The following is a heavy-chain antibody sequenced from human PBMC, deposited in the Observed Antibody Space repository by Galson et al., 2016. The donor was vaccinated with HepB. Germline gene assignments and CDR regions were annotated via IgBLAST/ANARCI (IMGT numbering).Heavy chain of an antibody. Sequence: SLRLSCAAAGFKFGDYAMHWVRQAPGEGLEWVAGISWHSGNIGYADSVRGRFTISRDNAKNSLFLHMESLRPEGTALYYCVKDSGDNLWGRENYYYGMDVWGQGTTVTVSS. D-gene: IGHD5-24*01. CDR3: VKDSGDNLWGRENYYYGMDV. J-gene: IGHJ6*02. CDR1: GFKFGDYA. V-gene: IGHV3-9*01. CDR2: ISWHSGNI.